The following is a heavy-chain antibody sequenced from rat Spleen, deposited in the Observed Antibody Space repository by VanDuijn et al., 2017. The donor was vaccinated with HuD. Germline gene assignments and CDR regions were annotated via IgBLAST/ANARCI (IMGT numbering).Heavy chain of an antibody. CDR1: GLSLTSNS. J-gene: IGHJ2*01. V-gene: IGHV2-47*01. Sequence: QVQLTESGPGLVQPSQTLSLTCTVSGLSLTSNSVSWIRQPPGKGLEWMGVIWTGGNTAYNSLLNSRLRISRDISKSKVFLKRNSLETADTATYYCARRAHYPYFDYWGQGVIVTVSS. CDR3: ARRAHYPYFDY. D-gene: IGHD1-4*01. CDR2: IWTGGNT.